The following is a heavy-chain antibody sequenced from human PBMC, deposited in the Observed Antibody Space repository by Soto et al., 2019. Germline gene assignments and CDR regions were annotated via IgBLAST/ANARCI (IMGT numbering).Heavy chain of an antibody. CDR2: TGATGRTT. D-gene: IGHD1-20*01. CDR3: ATVHNTSRSFDY. Sequence: GGSLRLSCAASGFTFNIYAMTWVRQAPGKALEWVSTTGATGRTTYYADSVKGRFTVSRDNSKNTLDLQMSNLRAEYTAVYYCATVHNTSRSFDYWGQGTLVTVSS. J-gene: IGHJ4*02. CDR1: GFTFNIYA. V-gene: IGHV3-23*01.